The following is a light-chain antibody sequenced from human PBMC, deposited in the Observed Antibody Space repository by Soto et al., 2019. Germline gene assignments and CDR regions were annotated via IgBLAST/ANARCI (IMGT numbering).Light chain of an antibody. CDR1: QSISSY. J-gene: IGKJ1*01. V-gene: IGKV1-39*01. CDR2: AAS. CDR3: QQSYSTPPT. Sequence: DIQKTQSPSSLSASVGDRVTITCRASQSISSYLNWYQQKPGKAPKLLIYAASSLQSRIPSRFSGSGSGTDFTLTISSLQPEDFATYYCQQSYSTPPTFGQGTKVDIK.